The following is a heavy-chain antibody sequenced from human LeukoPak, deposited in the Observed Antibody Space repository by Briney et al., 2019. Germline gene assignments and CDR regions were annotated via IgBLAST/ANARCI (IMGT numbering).Heavy chain of an antibody. Sequence: SETLSLTCTVSGGSISSYYWSWIRQPAGKGLEWIGRFYTSGSTNYSPSLKSRVTMSVDTSKNQFSLKLSSLTAADTAVYYCARDRRLASIADSYYYYAMDVWGQGTTVTVSS. V-gene: IGHV4-4*07. D-gene: IGHD6-6*01. CDR3: ARDRRLASIADSYYYYAMDV. CDR1: GGSISSYY. CDR2: FYTSGST. J-gene: IGHJ6*02.